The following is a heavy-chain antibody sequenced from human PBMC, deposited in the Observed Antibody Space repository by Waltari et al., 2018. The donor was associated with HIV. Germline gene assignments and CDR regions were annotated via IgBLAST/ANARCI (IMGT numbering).Heavy chain of an antibody. Sequence: EVHLVASGGDLLKPGGCLRLSCAASGFTFSNAWMTWVRQAPGKGLEWFGRIKRKSEGGTTDYNAAVKGRFTISRDDSKTTLFLQMNSLKTEDTAVYYCTTEEGYGSGSYLDYWGQGTPLTVSS. CDR2: IKRKSEGGTT. D-gene: IGHD3-10*01. CDR1: GFTFSNAW. V-gene: IGHV3-15*01. J-gene: IGHJ4*02. CDR3: TTEEGYGSGSYLDY.